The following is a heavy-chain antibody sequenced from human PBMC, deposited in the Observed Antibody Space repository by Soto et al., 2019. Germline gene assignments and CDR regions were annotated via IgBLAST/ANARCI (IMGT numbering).Heavy chain of an antibody. CDR1: GNTFTSSG. J-gene: IGHJ3*01. V-gene: IGHV1-18*01. CDR2: ISAYNGNT. CDR3: AIGWSRDWQDVFDF. D-gene: IGHD6-19*01. Sequence: ASVKPTCKASGNTFTSSGISWVRQAPGQGHEWMGWISAYNGNTNYAQKLQGRVTMTRNTSTSTAYMELRSLRSDDTAVYYCAIGWSRDWQDVFDFCGEGSMVTVS.